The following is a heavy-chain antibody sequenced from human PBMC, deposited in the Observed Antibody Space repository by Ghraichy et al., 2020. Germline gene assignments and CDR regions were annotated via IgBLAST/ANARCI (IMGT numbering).Heavy chain of an antibody. J-gene: IGHJ6*02. CDR1: GGSISSYY. V-gene: IGHV4-59*01. CDR2: IYYSGST. D-gene: IGHD3-10*01. Sequence: SQTLSLTCTVSGGSISSYYWSWIRQPPGKGLEWIGYIYYSGSTNYNPSLKSRVTISVDTSKNQFSLKLSSVTAADTAVYYCARFLDGSGSYFRLYGMDVWGQGTTVTVSS. CDR3: ARFLDGSGSYFRLYGMDV.